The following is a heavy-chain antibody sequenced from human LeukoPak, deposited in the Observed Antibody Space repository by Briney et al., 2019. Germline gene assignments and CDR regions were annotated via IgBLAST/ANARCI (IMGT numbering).Heavy chain of an antibody. D-gene: IGHD1/OR15-1a*01. CDR3: ARAHPSGNNGLYVDY. CDR1: GYTFNGYY. CDR2: INPKSGAT. V-gene: IGHV1-2*02. J-gene: IGHJ4*02. Sequence: ASVKVSCKASGYTFNGYYMHWVRQAPGQGLEWMGWINPKSGATNYAQNFQGRVPMTRAPSITTVYMELSRLTSDDTAVYYCARAHPSGNNGLYVDYWGQGTLVTVSS.